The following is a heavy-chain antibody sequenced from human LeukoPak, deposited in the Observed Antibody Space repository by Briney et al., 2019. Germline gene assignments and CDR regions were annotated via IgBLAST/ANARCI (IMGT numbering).Heavy chain of an antibody. D-gene: IGHD1-26*01. CDR1: GYTFTGYY. Sequence: ASVKVSCKASGYTFTGYYMHWVRQAPGQGLEWMGWINPNSGGTNYAQKFQGRVTMTRDTSISTAYMELSSLRSEDTAVYYCARSPDSNPRYYDAFDIWGQGTMVTVSS. CDR3: ARSPDSNPRYYDAFDI. V-gene: IGHV1-2*02. CDR2: INPNSGGT. J-gene: IGHJ3*02.